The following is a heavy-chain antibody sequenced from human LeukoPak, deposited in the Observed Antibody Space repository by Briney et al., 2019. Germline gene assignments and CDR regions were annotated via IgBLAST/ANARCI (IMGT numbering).Heavy chain of an antibody. D-gene: IGHD6-19*01. CDR3: GKPAKYWLVRGNGVDV. V-gene: IGHV3-23*01. J-gene: IGHJ6*02. Sequence: PGASLRLSCAASGFSFSTYAMTWVRQAPGKGLEWVASIDAGGGDTYHSDSVKGRFTISRDNSMNTLYLRMNSLRADDTAVYYCGKPAKYWLVRGNGVDVWGQGTTVTVSS. CDR1: GFSFSTYA. CDR2: IDAGGGDT.